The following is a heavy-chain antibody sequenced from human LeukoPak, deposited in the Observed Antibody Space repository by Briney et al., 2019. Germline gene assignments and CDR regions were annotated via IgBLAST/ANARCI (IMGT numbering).Heavy chain of an antibody. D-gene: IGHD3-10*01. Sequence: GGPLRLSCAASGFTFSSYSMNWVRQAPGKGLEWVSSISSSSSYIYYADSVKGRFTISRDNAKNSLYLQMNSLRAEDTAVYYCARGRVRGAFDIWGQGTMVTVSS. CDR2: ISSSSSYI. J-gene: IGHJ3*02. V-gene: IGHV3-21*01. CDR3: ARGRVRGAFDI. CDR1: GFTFSSYS.